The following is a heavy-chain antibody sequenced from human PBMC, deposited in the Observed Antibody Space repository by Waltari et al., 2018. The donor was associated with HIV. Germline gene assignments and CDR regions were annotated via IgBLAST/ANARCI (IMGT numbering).Heavy chain of an antibody. V-gene: IGHV3-9*01. J-gene: IGHJ4*02. CDR2: ISWNSVSI. CDR1: GFHFAGYG. Sequence: EVHLMESGGGLVQPGRSLRLSCVASGFHFAGYGMHWVRQSPGKGLEWLAGISWNSVSIMYVDSAKGRFTISRDNAKNSLYLQMNSLRAADTALYYCAKELGSGWSLDSWGQGTLVTVSS. CDR3: AKELGSGWSLDS. D-gene: IGHD6-19*01.